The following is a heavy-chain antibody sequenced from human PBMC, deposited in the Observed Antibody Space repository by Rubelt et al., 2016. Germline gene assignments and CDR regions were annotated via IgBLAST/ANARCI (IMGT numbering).Heavy chain of an antibody. CDR2: ISYDGSNK. V-gene: IGHV3-30*18. Sequence: QVQLVESGGGVVQPGRSLRLSCAASGFTFSSYAMHWVRQAPGKGLEWVAVISYDGSNKYYADSGKGRFTIARDNSKNTLYLQMNSLRAEDTAVYYCAKSRPDSTYYWGQRTLVTVSS. CDR1: GFTFSSYA. CDR3: AKSRPDSTYY. D-gene: IGHD6-13*01. J-gene: IGHJ4*02.